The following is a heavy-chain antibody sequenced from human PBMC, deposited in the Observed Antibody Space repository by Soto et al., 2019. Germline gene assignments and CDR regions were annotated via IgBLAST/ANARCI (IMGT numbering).Heavy chain of an antibody. D-gene: IGHD1-7*01. V-gene: IGHV4-59*01. Sequence: SETLSLTCTVSGGSISSYYWSWIRQPPGKGLEWIGYIYYSGSTNYNPSLKSRGTISVDTSKNQFSLKLSSLAAAATDAYYCGRVTTATTSIRPHCFVPWGQGTLVTVSS. CDR2: IYYSGST. J-gene: IGHJ5*02. CDR3: GRVTTATTSIRPHCFVP. CDR1: GGSISSYY.